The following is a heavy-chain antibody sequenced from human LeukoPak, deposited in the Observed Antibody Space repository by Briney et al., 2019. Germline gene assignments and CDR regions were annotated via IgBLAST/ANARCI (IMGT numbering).Heavy chain of an antibody. D-gene: IGHD5-12*01. CDR1: GGSISSYY. CDR2: IYTSGST. V-gene: IGHV4-4*07. Sequence: SETLSLTCTVSGGSISSYYWSWIRQPAGKGLEWIGRIYTSGSTNYNPSLKSRVTMSVDTSKNQFSLKLSSVTAADTAVYYCAREGYSGYDLWDPFDYWGQGTLVTVSS. J-gene: IGHJ4*02. CDR3: AREGYSGYDLWDPFDY.